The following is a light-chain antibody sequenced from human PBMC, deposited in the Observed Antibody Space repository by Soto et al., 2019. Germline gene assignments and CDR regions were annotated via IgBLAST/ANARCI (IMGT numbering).Light chain of an antibody. CDR3: QQGHNWPLT. V-gene: IGKV3-15*01. Sequence: EIVMTQSTATLSLSPGERAALSCRASQGISSELAWYQQKPGQPPRLLIYGASTRATGVPARVTGSGSGSDFTLTISGLQSEDFAVYYCQQGHNWPLTFGQGTRLEI. CDR1: QGISSE. CDR2: GAS. J-gene: IGKJ2*01.